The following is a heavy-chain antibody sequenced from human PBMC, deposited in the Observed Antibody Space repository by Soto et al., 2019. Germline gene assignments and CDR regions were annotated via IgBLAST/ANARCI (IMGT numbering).Heavy chain of an antibody. CDR3: ARGGDVVVPAAPYYYYGMDV. D-gene: IGHD2-2*01. CDR1: GYSFTSYW. CDR2: IDPSDSYT. J-gene: IGHJ6*02. Sequence: PGESLKISCNGSGYSFTSYWISWVRQMPGKGLEWMGRIDPSDSYTNYSPSFQGHVTISADKSISTAYLQWSSLKASDTAMYYCARGGDVVVPAAPYYYYGMDVWGQGTTVTVSS. V-gene: IGHV5-10-1*01.